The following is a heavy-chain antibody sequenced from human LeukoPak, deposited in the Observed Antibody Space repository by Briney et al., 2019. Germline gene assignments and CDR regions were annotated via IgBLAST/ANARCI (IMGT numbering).Heavy chain of an antibody. D-gene: IGHD6-13*01. CDR1: GFTFSSYA. J-gene: IGHJ3*02. CDR3: ARVAAAGMGHAFDI. Sequence: GRSLRLSCAASGFTFSSYAMHWVRQAPGKGLEWVAVISYDGSNKYYADSVKGRFTISRDNSKNTLYLQMNSLRAEDTAVYYCARVAAAGMGHAFDIWGQGTMVTVSS. CDR2: ISYDGSNK. V-gene: IGHV3-30-3*01.